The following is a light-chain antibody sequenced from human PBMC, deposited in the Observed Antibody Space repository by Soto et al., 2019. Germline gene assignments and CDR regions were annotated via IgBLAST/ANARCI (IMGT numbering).Light chain of an antibody. CDR3: QQCSIWPLT. V-gene: IGKV3-15*01. CDR1: QSVSSN. CDR2: GAS. Sequence: EIGMKQSPATLSVSPGERATLSCRASQSVSSNLAWYQEKPGQAPRLVIYGASTRATGIPARFSGSGSGTEFTLTISSLQSEDFAVYYCQQCSIWPLTFGGGSKVDIK. J-gene: IGKJ4*01.